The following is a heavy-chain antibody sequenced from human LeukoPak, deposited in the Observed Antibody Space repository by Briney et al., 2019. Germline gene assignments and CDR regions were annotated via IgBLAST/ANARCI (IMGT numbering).Heavy chain of an antibody. D-gene: IGHD3-10*01. CDR2: ISGTSNTI. V-gene: IGHV3-48*03. J-gene: IGHJ4*02. CDR3: GRVFGFGGGHY. CDR1: GFAFSSFE. Sequence: GGSLRLSCAASGFAFSSFEMNWVRQAPGKGLEWISYISGTSNTIYYADSVKGRFTISRDNAKNSLYLQMNSLRAEDTGLYYCGRVFGFGGGHYWGQGTLGTVSS.